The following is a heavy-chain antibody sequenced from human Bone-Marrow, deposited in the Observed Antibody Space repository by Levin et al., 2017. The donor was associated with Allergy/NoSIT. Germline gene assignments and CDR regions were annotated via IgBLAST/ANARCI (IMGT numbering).Heavy chain of an antibody. V-gene: IGHV1-2*06. J-gene: IGHJ5*02. D-gene: IGHD3-22*01. Sequence: AASVKVSCTASGYTFSGYYMHWVRQAPGQGLEWMGRINPNTGGTNYAQNFQDRVTLTRDTSISTAYMELSSLRSDDTAVYFCARGQKSITMMAEGWFDPWGQGTLVTVSS. CDR2: INPNTGGT. CDR3: ARGQKSITMMAEGWFDP. CDR1: GYTFSGYY.